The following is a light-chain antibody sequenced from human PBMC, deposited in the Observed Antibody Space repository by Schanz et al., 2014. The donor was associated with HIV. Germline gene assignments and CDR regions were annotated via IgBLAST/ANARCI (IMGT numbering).Light chain of an antibody. J-gene: IGLJ2*01. V-gene: IGLV2-8*01. CDR1: TSDVGGYNY. CDR3: ASYTGNKNLV. Sequence: QSALTQPPSASGSPGQSVTISCTGTTSDVGGYNYVSWYQQHPGRAPQLLIYEVTKRPSGVPGRFSGSKSGNTASLTVSGLQPDDEADYYCASYTGNKNLVFGGGTKVTVL. CDR2: EVT.